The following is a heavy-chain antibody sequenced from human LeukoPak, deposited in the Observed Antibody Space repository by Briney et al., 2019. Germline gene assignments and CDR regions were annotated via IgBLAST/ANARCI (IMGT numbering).Heavy chain of an antibody. V-gene: IGHV1-24*01. CDR3: ATGGPPLSSRGYYYYYYMDV. D-gene: IGHD6-6*01. J-gene: IGHJ6*03. CDR2: FDPEDGET. CDR1: GYTLTELS. Sequence: ASVKVSCKVSGYTLTELSMHWVRQAPGKGLEWMGGFDPEDGETIYAQKFQGRVTMTEDTSTDTAYMELSSLRSEDTAVYYCATGGPPLSSRGYYYYYYMDVWGKGTTVTVSS.